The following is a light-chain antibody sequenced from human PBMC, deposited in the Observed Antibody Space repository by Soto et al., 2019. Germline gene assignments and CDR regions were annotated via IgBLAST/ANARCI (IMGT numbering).Light chain of an antibody. CDR2: GAS. J-gene: IGKJ5*01. V-gene: IGKV3-15*01. Sequence: MTQSPSALSASVGDRVTITCRASQSININLAWYQQEPGQAPRLLIYGASTRATGPPARFSGSGSGTEFTLTISSLQSEDFAVYYCQQYNNWPITFGQGTRLEIK. CDR3: QQYNNWPIT. CDR1: QSININ.